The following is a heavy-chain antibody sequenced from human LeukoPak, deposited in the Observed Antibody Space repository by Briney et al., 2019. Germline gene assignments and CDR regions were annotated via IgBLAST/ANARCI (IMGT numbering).Heavy chain of an antibody. D-gene: IGHD2-2*01. CDR2: ISTYNGNT. V-gene: IGHV1-18*01. CDR1: GDTFNTSD. CDR3: ARDVPGVVVPAAWFDP. J-gene: IGHJ5*02. Sequence: ASVKVSCRTSGDTFNTSDITWVRQAPGQGLEWMGWISTYNGNTNFAQKLQGRVSMTTDTSTSTAYMELSSLRSEDTAVYYCARDVPGVVVPAAWFDPWGQGTLVTVSS.